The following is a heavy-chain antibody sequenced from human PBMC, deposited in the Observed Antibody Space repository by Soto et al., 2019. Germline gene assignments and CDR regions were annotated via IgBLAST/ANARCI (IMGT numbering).Heavy chain of an antibody. J-gene: IGHJ6*02. CDR2: ITAATGTT. CDR3: AKAKGRSNFYYSGLDV. Sequence: GGSLRLSCAASGFTFGSYGMTWVRQAPGKGLECVSGITAATGTTYYADSVKGRFTISSDLSTNTLFLQMNSLRAADSAVYYCAKAKGRSNFYYSGLDVWGQGTTVTVSS. CDR1: GFTFGSYG. V-gene: IGHV3-23*01. D-gene: IGHD1-26*01.